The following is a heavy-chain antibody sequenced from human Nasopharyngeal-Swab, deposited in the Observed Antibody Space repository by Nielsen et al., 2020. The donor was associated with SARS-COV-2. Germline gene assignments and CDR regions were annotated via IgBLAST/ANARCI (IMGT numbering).Heavy chain of an antibody. CDR1: GFTFSSYE. CDR3: ARDDPVSYSSGWYFTPDLIGSFDY. V-gene: IGHV3-48*03. J-gene: IGHJ4*02. CDR2: ISSSGSTI. Sequence: GESLKISCAASGFTFSSYEMNWVRQAPGKGLEWVSYISSSGSTIYYADSVKGRFTISRDNAKNSLYLQMNSLRAEDTAVYYCARDDPVSYSSGWYFTPDLIGSFDYWGQGTLVTVSS. D-gene: IGHD6-19*01.